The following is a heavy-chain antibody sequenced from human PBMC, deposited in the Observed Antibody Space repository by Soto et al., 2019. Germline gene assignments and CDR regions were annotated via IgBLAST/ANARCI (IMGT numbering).Heavy chain of an antibody. V-gene: IGHV1-18*01. Sequence: ASVKVSCKASGYTFTSYGISWVRQAPGQGLEWMGWISAYNSNTNYAQKLQGRVTMTTDTSTSTAYMELRSLRSDDTAVYYCARSGQPRSYYYYYYGMDVWGQGTTVTVSS. CDR3: ARSGQPRSYYYYYYGMDV. D-gene: IGHD3-10*01. CDR2: ISAYNSNT. J-gene: IGHJ6*02. CDR1: GYTFTSYG.